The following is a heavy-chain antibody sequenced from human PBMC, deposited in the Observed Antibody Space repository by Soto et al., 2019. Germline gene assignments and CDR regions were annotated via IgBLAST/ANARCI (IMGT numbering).Heavy chain of an antibody. D-gene: IGHD5-18*01. J-gene: IGHJ4*02. CDR2: ISSSGSTI. CDR3: ASDNAMVTSY. Sequence: GGSLRLSCAASGFTFSSYGMHWVRQAPGKGLEWVSYISSSGSTIYYADSVKGRFTISRDNAKNSLYLQMNSLRAEDTAVYYCASDNAMVTSYWGQGTLVTVSS. V-gene: IGHV3-48*04. CDR1: GFTFSSYG.